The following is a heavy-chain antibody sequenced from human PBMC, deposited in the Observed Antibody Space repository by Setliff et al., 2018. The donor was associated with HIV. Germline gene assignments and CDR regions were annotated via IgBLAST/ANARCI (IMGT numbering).Heavy chain of an antibody. Sequence: SETLSLTCTVSGGSISRGSYYWSWIRQPAGKGLEWIGRIYTNGNTNYNPSLQRRVTISVDTSKNQVSLKLNSMTAADTAVYFCVRGPQWLVQKGRIYYFDYWGQGTLVTVSS. J-gene: IGHJ4*02. D-gene: IGHD6-19*01. CDR2: IYTNGNT. CDR1: GGSISRGSYY. V-gene: IGHV4-61*02. CDR3: VRGPQWLVQKGRIYYFDY.